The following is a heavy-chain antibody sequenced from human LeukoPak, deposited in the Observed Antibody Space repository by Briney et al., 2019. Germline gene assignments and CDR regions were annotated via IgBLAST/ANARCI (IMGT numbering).Heavy chain of an antibody. D-gene: IGHD3-10*01. CDR1: GYTFTGYY. Sequence: GASVKVSCKASGYTFTGYYMHWVRQAPGQGLEWMGWINPNSGGTNYAQKFQGRVTMTRDTSISTAYMELSRLRSDDTAVYYGARVVPLLWRTGGFDYWGQGTLVTVSS. CDR2: INPNSGGT. J-gene: IGHJ4*02. V-gene: IGHV1-2*02. CDR3: ARVVPLLWRTGGFDY.